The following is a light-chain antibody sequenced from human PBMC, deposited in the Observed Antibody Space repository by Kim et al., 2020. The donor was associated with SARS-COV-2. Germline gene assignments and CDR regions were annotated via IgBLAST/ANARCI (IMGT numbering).Light chain of an antibody. CDR2: GVS. CDR1: QSVTNNY. Sequence: EIVLTQSPGTLSLSPGERATLSCRASQSVTNNYLAWYQHKPGQAPRLLIYGVSKRATGIPDRFSGSGSGTDFTLTISRLELEDFVVYYCQYYGRSLYTFGQGTKLEI. J-gene: IGKJ2*01. CDR3: QYYGRSLYT. V-gene: IGKV3-20*01.